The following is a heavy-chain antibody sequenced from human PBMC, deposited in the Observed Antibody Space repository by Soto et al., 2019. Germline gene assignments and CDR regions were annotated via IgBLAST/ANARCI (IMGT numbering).Heavy chain of an antibody. D-gene: IGHD1-7*01. V-gene: IGHV1-46*01. CDR3: ARTGTTYPSYYYYYHGMDV. CDR2: INPSGGST. J-gene: IGHJ6*02. CDR1: GYTSTSYY. Sequence: ASMQFSSNASGYTSTSYYMHWVRQSPRQRREWMGIINPSGGSTSYAQKFQGRVTMTRDTSTSTVYMELSSLRSEDTAVYYCARTGTTYPSYYYYYHGMDVWGQGTTVTVSS.